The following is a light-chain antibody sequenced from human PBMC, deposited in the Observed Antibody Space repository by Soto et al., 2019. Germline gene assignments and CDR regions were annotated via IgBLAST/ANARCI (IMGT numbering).Light chain of an antibody. V-gene: IGKV1-5*03. Sequence: DIQMTQSPSTLSASVGDRVTITCRASQSISSWLAWYQQKPGKAPKLLIYKASSLEGGVPSRFSGSGSGTDFTLTISSLXXDDXAXYYCQQYHSYSLTFGGGTKVXIK. CDR3: QQYHSYSLT. J-gene: IGKJ4*01. CDR1: QSISSW. CDR2: KAS.